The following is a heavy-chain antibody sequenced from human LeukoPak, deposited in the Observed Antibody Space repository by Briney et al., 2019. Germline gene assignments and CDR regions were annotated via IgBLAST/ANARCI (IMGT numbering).Heavy chain of an antibody. V-gene: IGHV1-8*01. D-gene: IGHD3-22*01. Sequence: VASVKFSCKASGYTFTSYDINWVRQATGQGLEWMGWMNPNSGNTGYAQKFQGRVTMTRNTSISTAYMELSSLRSEDTAVYYCAGGVYDSSVSDAFDIWGQGTMVTVSS. CDR3: AGGVYDSSVSDAFDI. CDR1: GYTFTSYD. CDR2: MNPNSGNT. J-gene: IGHJ3*02.